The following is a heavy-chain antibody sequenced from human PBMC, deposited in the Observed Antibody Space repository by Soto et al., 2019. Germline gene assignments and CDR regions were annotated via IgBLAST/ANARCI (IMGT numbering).Heavy chain of an antibody. CDR2: ISYDGSTI. D-gene: IGHD4-4*01. CDR3: ARHVASTVTTSDWFDP. J-gene: IGHJ5*02. V-gene: IGHV3-30*03. CDR1: GFTFNDYS. Sequence: LRLSCEASGFTFNDYSMDWVRQAPGKGLEWVAIISYDGSTIFYGDSVKGRFTISRDNSKNTLYLHMSSLRPDDTAVYFCARHVASTVTTSDWFDPWGQGTLVTVSS.